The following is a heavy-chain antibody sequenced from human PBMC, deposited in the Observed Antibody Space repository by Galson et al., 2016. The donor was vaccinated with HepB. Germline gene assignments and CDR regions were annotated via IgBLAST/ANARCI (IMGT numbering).Heavy chain of an antibody. V-gene: IGHV3-48*02. Sequence: SLRLSCAASGFTFSLHTFNWVRQTPAKGLEWISYIGSSTRNIYYADSVQGRFTISRDNANNSLFLQLNSLRDADTGVYFCARGVSGNFQYYSDSWGQGALVTVSS. CDR1: GFTFSLHT. CDR2: IGSSTRNI. CDR3: ARGVSGNFQYYSDS. D-gene: IGHD6-19*01. J-gene: IGHJ4*02.